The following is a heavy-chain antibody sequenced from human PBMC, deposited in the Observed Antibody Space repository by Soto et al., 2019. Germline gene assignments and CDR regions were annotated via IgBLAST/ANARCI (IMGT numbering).Heavy chain of an antibody. V-gene: IGHV3-23*01. CDR2: ISGSGGST. CDR1: GFTFSSYA. CDR3: ANSITGTTRGRDY. D-gene: IGHD1-7*01. J-gene: IGHJ4*02. Sequence: EVQLLESGGGLVQPGGSLRLSCAASGFTFSSYAMSWVRQAPGKGLEWVSAISGSGGSTYYADSVKGRFTISRDNSKNTLYLQMNSLRAEDTAVYYCANSITGTTRGRDYWGQGTLVTVSS.